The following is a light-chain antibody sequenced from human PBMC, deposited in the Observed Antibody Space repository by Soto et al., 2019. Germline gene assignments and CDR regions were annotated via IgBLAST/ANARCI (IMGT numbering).Light chain of an antibody. Sequence: DIQMTQSPYSLSASVGDRVTITCRASQCISNYLAWYQQKPGKAPKLLIYDASSLESGVPSRFSGSGSGTEFTLTISSLQPDDFATYYCQQYNSIRRTFGQGTKVDI. V-gene: IGKV1-5*01. CDR3: QQYNSIRRT. CDR1: QCISNY. J-gene: IGKJ1*01. CDR2: DAS.